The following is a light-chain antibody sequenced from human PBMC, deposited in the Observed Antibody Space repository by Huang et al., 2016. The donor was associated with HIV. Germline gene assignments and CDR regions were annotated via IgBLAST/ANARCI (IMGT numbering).Light chain of an antibody. Sequence: EIVLTQSPATLSLSPGERATLSCRASQSVSTYLAWYQHRPGHAPRLLIYDASNRATRIPARFSGSGSGTDFTLTISSLEHEDFAVYYCQQRINWPPYTFGQGTNLEIK. CDR2: DAS. V-gene: IGKV3-11*01. J-gene: IGKJ2*01. CDR3: QQRINWPPYT. CDR1: QSVSTY.